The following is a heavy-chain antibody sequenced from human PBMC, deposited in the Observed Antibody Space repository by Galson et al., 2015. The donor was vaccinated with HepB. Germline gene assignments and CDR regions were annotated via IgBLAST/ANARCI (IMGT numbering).Heavy chain of an antibody. J-gene: IGHJ6*03. CDR2: INTNTGNP. CDR3: ARLYYYDSSGYYGGYYYYYYMDV. V-gene: IGHV7-4-1*02. CDR1: GYTFTSYA. D-gene: IGHD3-22*01. Sequence: SVKVSCKASGYTFTSYAMNWVRQAPGQGLEWMGWINTNTGNPTYAQGFTGRFVFSLDTSVSTAYLQISSLKAEDTAVYYCARLYYYDSSGYYGGYYYYYYMDVWGKGTTVTVSS.